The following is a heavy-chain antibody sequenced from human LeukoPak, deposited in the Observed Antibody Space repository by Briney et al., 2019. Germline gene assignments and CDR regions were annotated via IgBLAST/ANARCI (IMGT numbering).Heavy chain of an antibody. V-gene: IGHV1-2*06. CDR3: ARATADSSRNLRH. CDR2: INPNSGGT. Sequence: ASVKVSCKASGYTFTGYYMHWVRQAPGQGLEWMGRINPNSGGTNYAQKFQGRVTMTRDTSTSTVYMELSSLRSEDTAVYYCARATADSSRNLRHWGQGTLVTVSS. D-gene: IGHD4-17*01. CDR1: GYTFTGYY. J-gene: IGHJ4*02.